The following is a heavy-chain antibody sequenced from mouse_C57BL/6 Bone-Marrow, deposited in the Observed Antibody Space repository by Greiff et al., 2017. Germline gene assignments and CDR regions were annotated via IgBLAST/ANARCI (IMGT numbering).Heavy chain of an antibody. CDR3: ARPPTTVVAGYFDV. J-gene: IGHJ1*03. Sequence: EVQLQESGGDLVKPGGSLKLSCAASGFTFSSYGMSWVRQTPDKRLEWVATISSGGSYTYYPDSVKGRFTISRDNAKNTLYLQMSSLKSEDTAMYYCARPPTTVVAGYFDVWGTGTTVTVSS. D-gene: IGHD1-1*01. V-gene: IGHV5-6*01. CDR2: ISSGGSYT. CDR1: GFTFSSYG.